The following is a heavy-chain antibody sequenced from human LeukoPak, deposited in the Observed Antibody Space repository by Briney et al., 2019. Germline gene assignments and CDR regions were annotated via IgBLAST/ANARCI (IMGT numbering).Heavy chain of an antibody. Sequence: GESLKISCKGSGYSFSNYWIGWVRQMPGKGLEWMGIIYPGDSDTRYSPSFQGQVTISADKSISTAYLQWSSLKASDTAMYYCQVVVSGTRRTVAGPEEGYWGQGTLVTVSS. CDR3: QVVVSGTRRTVAGPEEGY. D-gene: IGHD2-15*01. V-gene: IGHV5-51*01. J-gene: IGHJ4*02. CDR1: GYSFSNYW. CDR2: IYPGDSDT.